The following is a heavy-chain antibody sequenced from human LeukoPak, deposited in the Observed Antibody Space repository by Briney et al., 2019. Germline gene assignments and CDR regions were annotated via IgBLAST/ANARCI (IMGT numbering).Heavy chain of an antibody. D-gene: IGHD6-13*01. CDR1: GFTFKEYS. Sequence: GGSLRLSCAASGFTFKEYSMSWVRQAPGKGLEWVSDIRRNGADTYYTDSVRGGFIISRDNSKNTVYLDLSSLRAEDTAVYYCAKGGYTTCFDSWGQGTLVTVSS. CDR2: IRRNGADT. CDR3: AKGGYTTCFDS. J-gene: IGHJ5*01. V-gene: IGHV3-23*01.